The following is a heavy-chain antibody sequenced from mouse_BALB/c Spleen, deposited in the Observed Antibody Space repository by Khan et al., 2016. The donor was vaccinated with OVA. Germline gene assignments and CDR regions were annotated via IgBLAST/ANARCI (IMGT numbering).Heavy chain of an antibody. J-gene: IGHJ3*01. Sequence: QVQLKQSGAELVRPGASVKMSCKASGYTFTSYTMHWIKQRPGQGLEWIGYINPRNSYTNYNQKFKDKATLTADKSSSTAYMQLSSLTSEDSAVFCISRGGAYYSSYVWFAYWGQGTLVTVSA. D-gene: IGHD2-12*01. V-gene: IGHV1-4*01. CDR2: INPRNSYT. CDR1: GYTFTSYT. CDR3: SRGGAYYSSYVWFAY.